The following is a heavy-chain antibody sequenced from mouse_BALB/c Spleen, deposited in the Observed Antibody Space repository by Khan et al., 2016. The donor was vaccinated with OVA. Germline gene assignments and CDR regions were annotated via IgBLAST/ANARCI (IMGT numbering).Heavy chain of an antibody. CDR2: INPSSGYT. J-gene: IGHJ2*01. CDR1: GYTFNSYT. Sequence: QVQLQQSGAELARPGASVKMSCKASGYTFNSYTMHWVKQRPGQGLEWIGYINPSSGYTKYNQKFKDKATLTADKSSSTAYMQLSSLTSEDSAVYYRERTHERWGQGTTLTVSS. CDR3: ERTHER. V-gene: IGHV1-4*01.